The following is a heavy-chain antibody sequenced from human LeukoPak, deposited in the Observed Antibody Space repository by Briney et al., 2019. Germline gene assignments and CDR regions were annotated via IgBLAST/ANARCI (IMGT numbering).Heavy chain of an antibody. Sequence: PAETLSLTCTVSGGSINNYYWSWIRQPPGKGLQWIGYIYYTGSTDYNFSLKSRVTISLDTSENQFSLRLNSVTAADSAVYFCASSRGPSSSWSFDSWGQGILVTVSS. CDR3: ASSRGPSSSWSFDS. J-gene: IGHJ4*02. V-gene: IGHV4-59*01. CDR1: GGSINNYY. CDR2: IYYTGST. D-gene: IGHD6-13*01.